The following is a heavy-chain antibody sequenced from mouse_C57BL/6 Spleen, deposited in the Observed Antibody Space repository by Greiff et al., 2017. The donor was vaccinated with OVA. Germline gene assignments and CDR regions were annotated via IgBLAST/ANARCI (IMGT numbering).Heavy chain of an antibody. Sequence: EVQLQQSGPELVKPGASVKISCKASGYSFTGYYMNWVKQSPEKSLEWIGEINPSTGGTTYNQKFKAKATLTVDKSSSTAYMQLKSLTSEDSAVYYCARRQNLWDVGYFDVWGTGTTVTVSS. V-gene: IGHV1-42*01. CDR2: INPSTGGT. CDR3: ARRQNLWDVGYFDV. CDR1: GYSFTGYY. D-gene: IGHD4-1*01. J-gene: IGHJ1*03.